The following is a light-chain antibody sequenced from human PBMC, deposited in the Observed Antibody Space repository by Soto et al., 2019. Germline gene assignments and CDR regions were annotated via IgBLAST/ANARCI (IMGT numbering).Light chain of an antibody. CDR1: QSVSSN. V-gene: IGKV3-15*01. CDR2: GAF. CDR3: QQYNNWPPT. J-gene: IGKJ1*01. Sequence: VMTQSPATPSLSPGERATLSCRASQSVSSNLAWYQQKPGQAPRLLIYGAFTRATGIPARFSGSGSGTEFTLTISSLQSEDLAVYHCQQYNNWPPTFGQGTKVDIK.